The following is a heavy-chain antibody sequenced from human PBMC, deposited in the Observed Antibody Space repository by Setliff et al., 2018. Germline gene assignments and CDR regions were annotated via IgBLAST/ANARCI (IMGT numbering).Heavy chain of an antibody. Sequence: SETLSLTCIVSGGSINSYYWIWIRQPPGKGLEWIGSIYYTTNGHYNPSLKSRVTMSVDTSKNHFSLELTSVTAADTAVYYCARAPVGDRNGLFDSWGQGTLVTVSS. V-gene: IGHV4-59*08. CDR3: ARAPVGDRNGLFDS. CDR2: IYYTTNG. CDR1: GGSINSYY. J-gene: IGHJ4*02. D-gene: IGHD6-19*01.